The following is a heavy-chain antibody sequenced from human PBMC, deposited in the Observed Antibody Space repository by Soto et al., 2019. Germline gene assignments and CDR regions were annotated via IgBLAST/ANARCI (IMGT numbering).Heavy chain of an antibody. V-gene: IGHV3-74*01. J-gene: IGHJ4*02. CDR2: IKGDGTIT. CDR3: ARGGLGNYYNDY. Sequence: EVQLMESGGGLVQPGGSLRLSCAASGFTFSRDWMHWVRQSPGKGLVWVSRIKGDGTITNYADSVKGRFTTSRDNAKNTVYLQLNSLTTEDTAVYYCARGGLGNYYNDYWGQGTLVTVSS. D-gene: IGHD3-10*01. CDR1: GFTFSRDW.